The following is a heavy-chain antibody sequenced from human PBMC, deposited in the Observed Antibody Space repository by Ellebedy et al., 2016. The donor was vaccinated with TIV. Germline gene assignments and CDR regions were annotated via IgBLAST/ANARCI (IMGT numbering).Heavy chain of an antibody. V-gene: IGHV3-11*03. J-gene: IGHJ4*02. D-gene: IGHD5-24*01. CDR3: APRLGYMSY. CDR1: GFTFSDYY. CDR2: ISSSSSYT. Sequence: GGSLRLXXAASGFTFSDYYMSWIRQAPGKGLEWVSYISSSSSYTNYADSVKGRFTISRDNAKNSLYLQMNSLRAEDTAVYYCAPRLGYMSYWGQGTLVTVSS.